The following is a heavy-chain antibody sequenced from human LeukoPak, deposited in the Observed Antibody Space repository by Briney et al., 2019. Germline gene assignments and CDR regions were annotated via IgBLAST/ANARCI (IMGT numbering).Heavy chain of an antibody. D-gene: IGHD3-16*01. CDR1: GFTFSSYE. CDR3: ARDHWKWGRFDY. CDR2: ISSSGSTI. Sequence: GGSLRLSCAASGFTFSSYEMNWVRQAPGKGLEWVSYISSSGSTIYYADSVKGRFTISRDNAKNSLYLQMNSLRAEDTAVYYCARDHWKWGRFDYWGQGTLVTVSP. V-gene: IGHV3-48*03. J-gene: IGHJ4*02.